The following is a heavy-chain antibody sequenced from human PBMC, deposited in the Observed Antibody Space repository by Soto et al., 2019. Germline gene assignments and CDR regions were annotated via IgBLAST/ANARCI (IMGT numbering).Heavy chain of an antibody. CDR2: FSATSENT. CDR3: AKARDQQWVRLPFDY. Sequence: EVQLLGSGGGLVQPGGSLRLSCVGSGFFFSSYTMTWVRQAPGKGLEWVSSFSATSENTYYADSVRGRFTISRDNSKNTLFLQMNSLTAEDTAIYYCAKARDQQWVRLPFDYWGQGILVIVSS. D-gene: IGHD6-19*01. CDR1: GFFFSSYT. V-gene: IGHV3-23*01. J-gene: IGHJ4*02.